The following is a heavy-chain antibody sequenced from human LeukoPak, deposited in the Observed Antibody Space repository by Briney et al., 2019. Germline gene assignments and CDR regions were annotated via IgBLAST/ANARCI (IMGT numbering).Heavy chain of an antibody. D-gene: IGHD3-10*01. CDR2: ISSSGSTI. J-gene: IGHJ3*02. CDR3: ARDVITMVRGVIIGDAFDI. CDR1: GFTFSDYY. V-gene: IGHV3-11*01. Sequence: PGGSLRLSCAASGFTFSDYYMSWIRQAPGKGLEWVSYISSSGSTIYYADSVKGRFTISRDNAKNSLYLQMNSLRAEDTAVYYCARDVITMVRGVIIGDAFDIWGQGTMVTVSS.